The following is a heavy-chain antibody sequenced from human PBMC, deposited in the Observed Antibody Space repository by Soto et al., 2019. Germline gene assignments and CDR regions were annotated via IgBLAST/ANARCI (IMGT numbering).Heavy chain of an antibody. D-gene: IGHD2-21*02. CDR2: IKPDGSGE. CDR3: AKLLNGVSALDY. V-gene: IGHV3-7*01. Sequence: EVQLVESGGGLVQPGGSLRLSCTASGITLSRDWMTWVRQAPGKGLAWVASIKPDGSGEYYLDSVKGRFTISRDNTKNSLYLQANSLRAEDTAMYFCAKLLNGVSALDYWGQGALVTVSS. CDR1: GITLSRDW. J-gene: IGHJ4*02.